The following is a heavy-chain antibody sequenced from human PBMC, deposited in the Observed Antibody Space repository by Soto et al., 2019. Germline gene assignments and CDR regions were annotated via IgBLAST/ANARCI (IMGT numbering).Heavy chain of an antibody. D-gene: IGHD6-13*01. CDR2: ISGSGGSS. J-gene: IGHJ6*02. Sequence: GGSLRLSCAASGFAFSTYAMTWVRQAPGKGLEWVSVISGSGGSSYYAASVKGRFTISRDNSKNTLFLQMNGLRAEDTAVYYCAKVTKRAAAGRYEYYKYGMDVWGQGTAVTVSS. CDR1: GFAFSTYA. V-gene: IGHV3-23*01. CDR3: AKVTKRAAAGRYEYYKYGMDV.